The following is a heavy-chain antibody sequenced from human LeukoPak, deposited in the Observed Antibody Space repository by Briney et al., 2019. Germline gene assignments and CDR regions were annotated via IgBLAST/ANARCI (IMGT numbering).Heavy chain of an antibody. Sequence: SETLPLTCTVSGGSISSYYWSWIRQPAGKGLEWIGRIYTSGSTNYNPSLKSRVTISVDKSKNQFSLKLSSVTAADTAVYYCARGYSSSWYSDYWGQGTLVTVSS. CDR1: GGSISSYY. D-gene: IGHD6-13*01. J-gene: IGHJ4*02. CDR3: ARGYSSSWYSDY. V-gene: IGHV4-4*07. CDR2: IYTSGST.